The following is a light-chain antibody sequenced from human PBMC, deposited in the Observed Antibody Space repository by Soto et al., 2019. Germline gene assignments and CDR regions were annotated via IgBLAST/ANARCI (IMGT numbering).Light chain of an antibody. CDR1: GSNVGSNY. V-gene: IGLV1-47*01. J-gene: IGLJ2*01. Sequence: QSVLTQPPSASGTPEQRVTLSCSGRGSNVGSNYVYWYQQLPGTAPKLLIYRNNQRPSRVPDRFSGSKSGTSASLAISGRRSEDEADYYCAAWDDSLSGVVFGGGTKLTVL. CDR2: RNN. CDR3: AAWDDSLSGVV.